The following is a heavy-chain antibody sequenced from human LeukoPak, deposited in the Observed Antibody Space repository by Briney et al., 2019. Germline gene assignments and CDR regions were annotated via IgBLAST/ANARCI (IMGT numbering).Heavy chain of an antibody. CDR1: GFTFSSYW. V-gene: IGHV4-34*01. CDR2: INHSGST. Sequence: GSLRLSCAASGFTFSSYWMSWGRHAPGKGLEWSGEINHSGSTNYNPSLKSRVMISIDTSKNQFSLKLSSVTRADTAVYYCARRGRGLRYYFDSSEYSVFDSWGQGDLVTVSS. D-gene: IGHD3-22*01. J-gene: IGHJ4*02. CDR3: ARRGRGLRYYFDSSEYSVFDS.